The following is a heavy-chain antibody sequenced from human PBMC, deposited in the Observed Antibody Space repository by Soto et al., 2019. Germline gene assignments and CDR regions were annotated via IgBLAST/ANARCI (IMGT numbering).Heavy chain of an antibody. CDR2: VYYSGTT. CDR1: GGSVSDKTYY. Sequence: SETLSLTCSVSGGSVSDKTYYWSWIRQPPGKRLEWIGYVYYSGTTNYNPSLKSRVTISVDPSKNRFSLRLSSVTTADTALYYCARTTAVPNTLRSRYFFDYWGQGTLVTVPS. CDR3: ARTTAVPNTLRSRYFFDY. J-gene: IGHJ4*02. D-gene: IGHD4-17*01. V-gene: IGHV4-61*01.